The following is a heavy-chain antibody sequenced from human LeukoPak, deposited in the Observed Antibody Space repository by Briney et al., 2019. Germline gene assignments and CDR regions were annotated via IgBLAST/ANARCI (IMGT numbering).Heavy chain of an antibody. Sequence: TLYLTCTVSNASFSSDTYFWSWIPPRAGQGLQWIVRMSSTGRSDYNPSLKSRATTSINTSKNQFSKMLSAVSAADTAEYSCRKGAGPLWFVRWGKGGLVTVTS. V-gene: IGHV4-61*02. CDR1: NASFSSDTYF. CDR2: MSSTGRS. D-gene: IGHD6-19*01. CDR3: RKGAGPLWFVR. J-gene: IGHJ5*02.